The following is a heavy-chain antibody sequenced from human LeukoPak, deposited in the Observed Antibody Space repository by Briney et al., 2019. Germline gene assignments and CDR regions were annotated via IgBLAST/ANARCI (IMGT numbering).Heavy chain of an antibody. J-gene: IGHJ6*03. D-gene: IGHD3-10*01. CDR3: ARYSWGSEDAEYYYYMDV. CDR2: IYYSGST. Sequence: SETLSLTCTVSGGSISSSSYYWGWIRQPPGKGLEWIGSIYYSGSTYYNPSLKSRVTISVDTSKNQFSLKLSSVTAADTAVYYCARYSWGSEDAEYYYYMDVWGKGTTVTISS. V-gene: IGHV4-39*07. CDR1: GGSISSSSYY.